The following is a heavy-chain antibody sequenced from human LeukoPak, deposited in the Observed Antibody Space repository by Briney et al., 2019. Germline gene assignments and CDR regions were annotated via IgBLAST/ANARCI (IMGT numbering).Heavy chain of an antibody. Sequence: SVKVSCKASGGTFSSYAISWVRQAPGQGPEWMGRIIPIFGTANYAQKFQGRVTITTDESTSTAYMELSSLRSEDTAVYFCARAGYSHGPVHWGQGTLDTVSS. CDR1: GGTFSSYA. V-gene: IGHV1-69*05. D-gene: IGHD5-18*01. J-gene: IGHJ4*02. CDR2: IIPIFGTA. CDR3: ARAGYSHGPVH.